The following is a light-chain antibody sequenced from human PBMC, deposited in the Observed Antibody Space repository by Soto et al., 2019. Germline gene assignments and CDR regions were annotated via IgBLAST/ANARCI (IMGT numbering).Light chain of an antibody. CDR3: QQRSNWHPVT. Sequence: EIQLTQSPSTLSLSPGERATLPCRASQSVSSYLAWYSQKPGQAPRILIYDASTRAKGIPDRSSGSGSGTDLSLTISSLVPADFAVYYCQQRSNWHPVTFGQGTRLDIK. V-gene: IGKV3-11*01. CDR1: QSVSSY. J-gene: IGKJ5*01. CDR2: DAS.